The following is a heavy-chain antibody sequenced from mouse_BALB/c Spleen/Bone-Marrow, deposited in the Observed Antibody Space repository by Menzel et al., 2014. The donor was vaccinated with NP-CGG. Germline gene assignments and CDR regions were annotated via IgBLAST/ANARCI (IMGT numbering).Heavy chain of an antibody. CDR3: ARGARSAMDY. CDR1: GYAFSTYW. J-gene: IGHJ4*01. V-gene: IGHV1-80*01. CDR2: IYPGDGDT. Sequence: QVQLQQSGAELVRPESSVKISCKASGYAFSTYWMIWVKQRPGQGLEWIGQIYPGDGDTNYNGKFKGKATLTADKSSSTAYMQLSSLISEDSAVYFCARGARSAMDYWGQGTSVTVSS.